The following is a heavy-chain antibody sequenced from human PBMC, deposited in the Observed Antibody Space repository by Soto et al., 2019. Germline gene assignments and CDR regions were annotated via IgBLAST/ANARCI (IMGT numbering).Heavy chain of an antibody. CDR1: GFTFSAYT. J-gene: IGHJ4*02. D-gene: IGHD2-21*02. V-gene: IGHV3-21*01. CDR2: ITYDSAYI. Sequence: GGSLRLSCGVSGFTFSAYTMNWVRQAPGKGLEWVSSITYDSAYIYYADSVKGRFTISRDNAKNSLYLQMNSLRAEDTAVYYCARQLGSACYDYWGQGTLVTVSS. CDR3: ARQLGSACYDY.